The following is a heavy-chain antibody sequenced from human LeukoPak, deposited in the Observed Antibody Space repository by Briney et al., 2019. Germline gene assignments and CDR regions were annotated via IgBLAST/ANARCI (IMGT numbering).Heavy chain of an antibody. CDR2: IYYSGST. V-gene: IGHV4-59*12. CDR1: GGSISSYY. Sequence: ASETLSLTCAVSGGSISSYYWSWIRQPPGKGLEWIGTIYYSGSTYYNPSLKSRVTISVDTSKNQFSLNLTSVTAADTAVYYCAREPLADWFDPWGQGTLVTVSS. CDR3: AREPLADWFDP. J-gene: IGHJ5*02.